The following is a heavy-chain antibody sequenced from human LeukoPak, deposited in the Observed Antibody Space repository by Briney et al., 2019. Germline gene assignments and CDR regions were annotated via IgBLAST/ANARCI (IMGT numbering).Heavy chain of an antibody. Sequence: GGSLRLSCAASGFIFSSYSMNWVRQAPGKGLEWVSYISSSSSTIYYADSVKGRFTISRDNAKNSLYLQMNSLRAEDTAVYYCARDGSDYADAFDIWGQGTMVTVSS. CDR1: GFIFSSYS. CDR3: ARDGSDYADAFDI. V-gene: IGHV3-48*04. J-gene: IGHJ3*02. D-gene: IGHD1-26*01. CDR2: ISSSSSTI.